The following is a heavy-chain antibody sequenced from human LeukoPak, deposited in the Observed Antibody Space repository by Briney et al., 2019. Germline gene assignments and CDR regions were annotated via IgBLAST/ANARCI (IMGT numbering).Heavy chain of an antibody. CDR3: AKDTGGNGAYFYAMDV. CDR1: GFTFTTYW. J-gene: IGHJ6*02. Sequence: GGPLRLSCAASGFTFTTYWMIWGRQAPGKGLEWLANIRQDGGATYYADSVKGRFTISRDNAKNSLYLQMDSLRPEDTALYYCAKDTGGNGAYFYAMDVWGQGTSVTVSS. V-gene: IGHV3-7*03. D-gene: IGHD4-23*01. CDR2: IRQDGGAT.